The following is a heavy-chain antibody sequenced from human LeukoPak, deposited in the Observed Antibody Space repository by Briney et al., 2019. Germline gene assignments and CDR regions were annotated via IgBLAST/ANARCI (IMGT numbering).Heavy chain of an antibody. CDR1: GGSISSSSYY. J-gene: IGHJ4*02. CDR3: ARHRYYYDSSGYFL. CDR2: IYYSGST. V-gene: IGHV4-39*01. Sequence: SETLSLTCTVSGGSISSSSYYWGWIRQPPGKGLEWIGSIYYSGSTYYNPSLKSRVTISVDTSKNHFSLKLSSVTAADTAVYYCARHRYYYDSSGYFLWGQGTLVTVSS. D-gene: IGHD3-22*01.